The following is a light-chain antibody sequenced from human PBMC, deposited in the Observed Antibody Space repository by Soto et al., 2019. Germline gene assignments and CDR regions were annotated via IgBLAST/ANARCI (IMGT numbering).Light chain of an antibody. CDR1: QSINNW. V-gene: IGKV1-5*03. CDR2: KAY. J-gene: IGKJ1*01. CDR3: QHYDTYWT. Sequence: DIQMTQSPSTLSASVGDRVTITCRASQSINNWLAWYQQKPGKAPKLLIYKAYNLDIGVPSRFSGSASGTEFTLTISSLQADDFATYYCQHYDTYWTFGQGTKVEIK.